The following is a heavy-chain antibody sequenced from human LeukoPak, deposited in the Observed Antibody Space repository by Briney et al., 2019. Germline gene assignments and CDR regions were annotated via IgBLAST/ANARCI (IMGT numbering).Heavy chain of an antibody. CDR1: GGSFSGYY. CDR3: ARRPKADYDSSGYYDDY. J-gene: IGHJ4*02. V-gene: IGHV4-34*01. Sequence: PSETLSLTCAVYGGSFSGYYWNWIRQPPGKGLEWIGEINHSGSTNYNPSLKSRVTISVDTSKNQFSLKLSSVTAADTAVYYCARRPKADYDSSGYYDDYWGQGTLVTVSS. CDR2: INHSGST. D-gene: IGHD3-22*01.